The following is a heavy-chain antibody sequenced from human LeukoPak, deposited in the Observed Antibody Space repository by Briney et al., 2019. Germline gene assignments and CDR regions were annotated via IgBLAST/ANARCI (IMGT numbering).Heavy chain of an antibody. J-gene: IGHJ5*02. Sequence: ASVKVSCKASGYTFTSYATHWVRQAPGQRLEWMGWINAGNGNTKYSQKFQGRVTITRDTSASTAYMELSSLRSEDTAVYYCARAPESYWFDPWGQGTLVTVSS. CDR1: GYTFTSYA. CDR3: ARAPESYWFDP. CDR2: INAGNGNT. V-gene: IGHV1-3*01.